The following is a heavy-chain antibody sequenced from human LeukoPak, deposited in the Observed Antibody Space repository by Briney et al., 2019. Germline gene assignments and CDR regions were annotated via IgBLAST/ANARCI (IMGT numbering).Heavy chain of an antibody. Sequence: KPGGSPSLSCAASGFTFSDYYMSWIRQAPGKGLELVSYISSSSSYTNYAESVKGRFTISRDNAKNSLYLQMNSLRAEDTAVYYCARRQVVGGNYYGIDVWGQGTTVTVSS. CDR3: ARRQVVGGNYYGIDV. J-gene: IGHJ6*02. D-gene: IGHD2-15*01. CDR2: ISSSSSYT. V-gene: IGHV3-11*03. CDR1: GFTFSDYY.